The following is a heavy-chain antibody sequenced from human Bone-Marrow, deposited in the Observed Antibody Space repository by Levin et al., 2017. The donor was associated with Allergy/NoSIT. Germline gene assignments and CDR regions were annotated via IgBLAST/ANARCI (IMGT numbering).Heavy chain of an antibody. CDR1: GFTFTSYG. CDR3: AKAMVRPYYFYGMDV. V-gene: IGHV3-30*18. Sequence: GGSLRLSCAASGFTFTSYGIYWVRQAPGEGLEWVAVISYDGNKKYYEDSVKGCFTISRDNSKNTVYLEMNSLRVEDTAVYYCAKAMVRPYYFYGMDVWGQGTTVTVSS. D-gene: IGHD2-8*01. J-gene: IGHJ6*02. CDR2: ISYDGNKK.